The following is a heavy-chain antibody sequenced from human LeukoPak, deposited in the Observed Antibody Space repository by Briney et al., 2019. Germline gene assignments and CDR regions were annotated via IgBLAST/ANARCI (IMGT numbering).Heavy chain of an antibody. Sequence: GGSLRLSCAASGFTFSSYSMNWVRQAPGKGLEWVSSISSSSSYIYYADSVKGRFTISRDNAKNSLCLQMNSLRAEDTAVYYCARDNRRVGSPDAFDIWGQGTMVTVSS. CDR3: ARDNRRVGSPDAFDI. V-gene: IGHV3-21*04. CDR1: GFTFSSYS. CDR2: ISSSSSYI. J-gene: IGHJ3*02. D-gene: IGHD2/OR15-2a*01.